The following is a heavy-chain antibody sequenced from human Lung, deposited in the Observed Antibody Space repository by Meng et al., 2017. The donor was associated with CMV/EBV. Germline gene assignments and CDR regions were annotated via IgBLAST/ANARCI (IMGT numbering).Heavy chain of an antibody. Sequence: GEXXKISCKASGYSFTTYGIGWVRQMPGKGLEWMGIIYAGDTDTRYSPSFEGQVTISADKSISTAYLQWSRLKATDTAMYYCARRRSRGPGQYYFDYWGQGTLVTVSS. CDR1: GYSFTTYG. D-gene: IGHD2-15*01. CDR3: ARRRSRGPGQYYFDY. J-gene: IGHJ4*02. V-gene: IGHV5-51*01. CDR2: IYAGDTDT.